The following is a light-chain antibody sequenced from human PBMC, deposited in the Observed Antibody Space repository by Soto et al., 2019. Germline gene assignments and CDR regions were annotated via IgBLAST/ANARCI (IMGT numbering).Light chain of an antibody. CDR1: SSNIGSNY. CDR3: AAWDDSLSAFYV. CDR2: RNN. J-gene: IGLJ1*01. V-gene: IGLV1-47*01. Sequence: QSVLTQPPSASGTPGQRVTISCSGSSSNIGSNYVYWYQQLPGTAPKLLIYRNNQRPSGVPDRFSGSKSGTSASLAISGLLSEDEAEYYCAAWDDSLSAFYVFGTGTKLTVL.